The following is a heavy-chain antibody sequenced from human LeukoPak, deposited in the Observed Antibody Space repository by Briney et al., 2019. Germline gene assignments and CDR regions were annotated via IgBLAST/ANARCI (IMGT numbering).Heavy chain of an antibody. Sequence: SETLSLTCTVSGGSISSGCYCWSWIRQPPGKGLEWIGYNYHSGSTYYNPSLKSRVTISVDTSKSQFSLKLSSVTAADTAVYYCARLVPPRSIAADYWGQGTLVTVSS. CDR2: NYHSGST. CDR1: GGSISSGCYC. D-gene: IGHD6-13*01. V-gene: IGHV4-30-2*01. J-gene: IGHJ4*02. CDR3: ARLVPPRSIAADY.